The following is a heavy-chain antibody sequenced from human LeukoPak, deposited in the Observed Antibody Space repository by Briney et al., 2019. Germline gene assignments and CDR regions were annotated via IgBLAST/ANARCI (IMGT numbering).Heavy chain of an antibody. CDR3: ARRGHAPFDY. J-gene: IGHJ4*02. CDR2: IYYSGST. V-gene: IGHV4-59*12. Sequence: SETLSLTCTVSGGSISSYYWSWIRQPPGKGLEWIGYIYYSGSTNYNPSLKSRVTISVDTSKNQFSLKLSSVTAADTAVYYCARRGHAPFDYWGQGTLVTVSS. CDR1: GGSISSYY. D-gene: IGHD2-2*01.